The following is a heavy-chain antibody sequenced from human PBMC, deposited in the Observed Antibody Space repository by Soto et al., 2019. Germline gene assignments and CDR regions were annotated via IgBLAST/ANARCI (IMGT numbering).Heavy chain of an antibody. D-gene: IGHD6-13*01. Sequence: SETLSLTCTVSVDSITTYYWSWIRQPAGKGLEWIGRIDTSGNTNYNPSLKSRVTMSVDTSKKQFSLKLTSVTAADTDVYYCARYSNNWFQTEGMEVWGQGTTVTVSS. J-gene: IGHJ6*02. CDR1: VDSITTYY. V-gene: IGHV4-4*07. CDR2: IDTSGNT. CDR3: ARYSNNWFQTEGMEV.